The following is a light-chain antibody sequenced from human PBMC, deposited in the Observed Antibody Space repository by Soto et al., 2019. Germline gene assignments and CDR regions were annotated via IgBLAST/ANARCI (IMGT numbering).Light chain of an antibody. CDR2: VGTGGIVG. J-gene: IGLJ1*01. CDR1: SGDSNFK. Sequence: QPVLTQPPSASASLGASVTLTCTLTSGDSNFKVDWYQQRPGKGPRFVMRVGTGGIVGSKGDGIPDRFSVLGSGLNRFLTIKNIQEEDEGDYHCGAYHVSGNTFVYVFGTGTKLTVL. V-gene: IGLV9-49*01. CDR3: GAYHVSGNTFVYV.